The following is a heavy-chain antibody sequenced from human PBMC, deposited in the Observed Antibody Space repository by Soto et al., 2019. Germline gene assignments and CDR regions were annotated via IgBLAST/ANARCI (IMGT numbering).Heavy chain of an antibody. V-gene: IGHV3-30*18. D-gene: IGHD1-26*01. CDR3: AKPLYRKWELPYYFDY. CDR1: VFTCSSYG. CDR2: ISYDGSNK. J-gene: IGHJ4*02. Sequence: GSLRLSGAASVFTCSSYGMHWVRQAPGKGLEWVAVISYDGSNKYYADSVKGRFTISRDNSKNTLYLQMNSLRAEDTAVYYCAKPLYRKWELPYYFDYWGQGTLVSVSS.